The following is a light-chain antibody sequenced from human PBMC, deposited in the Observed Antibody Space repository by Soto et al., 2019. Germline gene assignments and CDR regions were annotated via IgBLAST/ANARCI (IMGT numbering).Light chain of an antibody. CDR3: QQHGSSPYT. V-gene: IGKV3-20*01. CDR2: GAS. CDR1: QSVSSSY. J-gene: IGKJ2*01. Sequence: IVLTQSPGTLSLSPGERATLSCRASQSVSSSYLAWYQQKPGQAPTLLIYGASSRATGIPDRFSASGSGTDFTLTISRLEPEDFAVFYCQQHGSSPYTFGQGTKLEIK.